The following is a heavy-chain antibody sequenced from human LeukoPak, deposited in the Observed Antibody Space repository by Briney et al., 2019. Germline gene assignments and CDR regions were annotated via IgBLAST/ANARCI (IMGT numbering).Heavy chain of an antibody. CDR1: GFTFSSYG. V-gene: IGHV3-33*06. CDR2: IWYDGSNK. J-gene: IGHJ3*02. D-gene: IGHD6-19*01. Sequence: PGGSLRLSCAASGFTFSSYGMQWVRQAPGKGLEWVAVIWYDGSNKYYADSVKGRFTISRDNSKNTLYLQMNSLRAEDTAVYYCAKERQWLVLRTDAFDIWGQGTMVTVSS. CDR3: AKERQWLVLRTDAFDI.